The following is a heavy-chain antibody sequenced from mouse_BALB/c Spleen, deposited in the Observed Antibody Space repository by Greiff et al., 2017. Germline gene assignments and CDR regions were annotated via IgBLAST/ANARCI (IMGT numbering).Heavy chain of an antibody. CDR2: INPYNDGT. V-gene: IGHV1-14*01. D-gene: IGHD1-1*01. CDR3: ARCSLCGSSAWFAY. CDR1: GYTFTSYV. J-gene: IGHJ3*01. Sequence: EVQRVESGPELVKPGASVKMSCKASGYTFTSYVMHWVKQKPGQGLEWIGYINPYNDGTKYNEKFKGKATLTSDKSSSTAYMELSSLTSEDSAVYYCARCSLCGSSAWFAYWGQGTLVTVSA.